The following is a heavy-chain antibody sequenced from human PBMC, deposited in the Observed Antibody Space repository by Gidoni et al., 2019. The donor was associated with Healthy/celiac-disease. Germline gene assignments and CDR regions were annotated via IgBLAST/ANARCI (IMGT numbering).Heavy chain of an antibody. Sequence: EVQLVESGGGLVKPGGSLRLSCAASGFPFSSYSMNWVRQAPGKGLEWVSSISSSSSYIYYADSVKGRFTISRDNAKNSLYLQMNSLRAEDTAVYYCARDTGIQLPFDYWGQGTLVTVSS. CDR1: GFPFSSYS. V-gene: IGHV3-21*01. CDR2: ISSSSSYI. J-gene: IGHJ4*02. CDR3: ARDTGIQLPFDY. D-gene: IGHD5-18*01.